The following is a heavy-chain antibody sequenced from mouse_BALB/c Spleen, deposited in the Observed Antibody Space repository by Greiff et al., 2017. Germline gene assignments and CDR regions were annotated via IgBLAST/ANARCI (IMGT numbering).Heavy chain of an antibody. J-gene: IGHJ2*01. CDR3: ARGLVPFDY. D-gene: IGHD2-10*02. CDR2: ISSGGST. Sequence: EVQRVESGGGLVKPGGSLKLSCAASGFTFSSYAMSWVRQTPEKRLEWVASISSGGSTYYPDSVKGRFTISRDNARNILYLQMSSLRSEDTAMYYCARGLVPFDYWGQGTTLTVSS. V-gene: IGHV5-6-5*01. CDR1: GFTFSSYA.